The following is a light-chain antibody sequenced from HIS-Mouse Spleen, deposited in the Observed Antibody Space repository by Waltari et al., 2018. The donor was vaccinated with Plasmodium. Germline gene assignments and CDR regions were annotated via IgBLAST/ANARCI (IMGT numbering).Light chain of an antibody. Sequence: SSELTQDPAVSVALGRTVRITCQGDSLRSYYARWYQQKPGQAPVLVIYGKNNRPSGIPDRFSGSSSGNTASLTITGAQAEDEADYYCNSRDSSGTHGVFGGGTKLTVL. J-gene: IGLJ2*01. CDR2: GKN. V-gene: IGLV3-19*01. CDR3: NSRDSSGTHGV. CDR1: SLRSYY.